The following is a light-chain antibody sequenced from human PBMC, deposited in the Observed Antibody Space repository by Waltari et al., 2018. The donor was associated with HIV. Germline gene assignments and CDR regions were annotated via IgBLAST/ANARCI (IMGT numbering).Light chain of an antibody. CDR1: QSLLHSDGNNY. Sequence: DIVMIQSPLSLPVTPGEPASISCRSSQSLLHSDGNNYLEWYVQKPGQSPQLLIHLGSNRASGVPGRFSGSGSGTHFILKISKVEAEDVGIFFCMQSLQTPTFGQGTRLDI. J-gene: IGKJ5*01. V-gene: IGKV2-28*01. CDR3: MQSLQTPT. CDR2: LGS.